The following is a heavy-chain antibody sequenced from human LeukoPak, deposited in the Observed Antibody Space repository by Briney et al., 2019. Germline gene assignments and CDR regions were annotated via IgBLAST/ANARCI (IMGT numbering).Heavy chain of an antibody. D-gene: IGHD2-21*01. CDR2: ISRSSSHI. Sequence: GGSLRLSCAASGFAFSDYSMNWVRQAPGKGLEWVSSISRSSSHIYYADSVKGRFTISRDNAKNSLYLQMNSLRADDTAVYYCGRGGAYSDYWGQGTLVTVSS. CDR1: GFAFSDYS. V-gene: IGHV3-21*01. J-gene: IGHJ4*02. CDR3: GRGGAYSDY.